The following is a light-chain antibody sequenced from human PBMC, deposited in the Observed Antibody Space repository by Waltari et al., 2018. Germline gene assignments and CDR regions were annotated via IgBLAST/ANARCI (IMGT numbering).Light chain of an antibody. V-gene: IGLV2-11*01. J-gene: IGLJ3*02. CDR3: CSYANAKWV. CDR1: SSDVGAYDY. Sequence: QSVLTQPRSVSGSPGQSVAISCTGTSSDVGAYDYVSWYQQYPGKAPKVMIYGVDKRPSGVPVGVAGSKSGNTASLTSSGLQAEDAEDYYCCSYANAKWVFGGGTRVTVL. CDR2: GVD.